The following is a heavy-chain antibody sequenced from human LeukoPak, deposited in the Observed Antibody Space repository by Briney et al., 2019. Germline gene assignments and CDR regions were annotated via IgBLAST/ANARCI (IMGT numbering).Heavy chain of an antibody. V-gene: IGHV4-59*08. D-gene: IGHD4-17*01. CDR1: GGSISSYY. CDR3: ARHLSYGDSNYFDY. CDR2: IYYSGST. J-gene: IGHJ4*02. Sequence: PSETLSLTCTVSGGSISSYYWSWIRQPPGKGLEWIGYIYYSGSTNYNASLKSRVIISVDTSKNQFSLKLSSVTAADTAVYYCARHLSYGDSNYFDYWGQGTLVTVSS.